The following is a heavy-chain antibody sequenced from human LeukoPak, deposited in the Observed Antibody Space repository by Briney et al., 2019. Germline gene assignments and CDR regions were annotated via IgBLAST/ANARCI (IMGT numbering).Heavy chain of an antibody. D-gene: IGHD2-2*01. CDR2: INPNSGGT. Sequence: ASVKVSCKASGYTFTCYYMHWVRQAPGQGLEWMGWINPNSGGTNYAQKFQGRVTMTRDTSISTAYMELSRLRSDDTAVYYCERDLIVAAATGYFDYWGQGTLVTVSS. CDR1: GYTFTCYY. J-gene: IGHJ4*02. V-gene: IGHV1-2*02. CDR3: ERDLIVAAATGYFDY.